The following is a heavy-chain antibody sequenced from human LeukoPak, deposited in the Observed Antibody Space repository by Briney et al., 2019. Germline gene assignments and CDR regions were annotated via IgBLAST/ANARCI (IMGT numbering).Heavy chain of an antibody. D-gene: IGHD2-15*01. Sequence: TSETLSLTCAVYGGSFSGYYWSWIRQPPGKGLEWIGEINHSGSTNYNPSLKSRVTISVDTSKNQFSLKLSSVTAADTAVYYCARGMLRGRKAGYCSGGSCYSSADYWGQGTLVTVSS. V-gene: IGHV4-34*01. J-gene: IGHJ4*02. CDR1: GGSFSGYY. CDR2: INHSGST. CDR3: ARGMLRGRKAGYCSGGSCYSSADY.